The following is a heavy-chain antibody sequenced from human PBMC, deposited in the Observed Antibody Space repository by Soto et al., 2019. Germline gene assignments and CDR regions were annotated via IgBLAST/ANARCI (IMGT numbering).Heavy chain of an antibody. Sequence: EVQLLESGGGLVQPGGSLKLSCPASGFTFSSYAMSWVRQAPGKGLEWVSGISAGGGSTYYADSVRGRCTISRDNSKNTLYLQMNSLRAEDTAVYYCAKGGDIVVVPYASMDVWGQGTTVTVSS. CDR1: GFTFSSYA. D-gene: IGHD2-2*01. CDR2: ISAGGGST. CDR3: AKGGDIVVVPYASMDV. V-gene: IGHV3-23*01. J-gene: IGHJ6*02.